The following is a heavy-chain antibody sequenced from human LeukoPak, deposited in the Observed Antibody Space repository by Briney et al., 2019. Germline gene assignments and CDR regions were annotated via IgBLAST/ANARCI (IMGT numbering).Heavy chain of an antibody. J-gene: IGHJ4*02. V-gene: IGHV1-2*02. CDR1: GYTFTGYY. D-gene: IGHD6-19*01. Sequence: ASVKVSCKASGYTFTGYYMHWVRQAPGQGLEWMGWINPNSGGTNYAQKFQGRVTMTRDTSISTAYMELSRLRSDDTAVYYCARGNRGSGWYESVDYWGQGTLVTVSS. CDR3: ARGNRGSGWYESVDY. CDR2: INPNSGGT.